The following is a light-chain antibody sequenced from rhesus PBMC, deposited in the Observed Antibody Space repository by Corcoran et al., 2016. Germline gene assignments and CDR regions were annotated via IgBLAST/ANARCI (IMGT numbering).Light chain of an antibody. Sequence: DIQMTQSPSSLSASVGDKVTITCRASQGISTWLAWYQQQPGKALQLLIYKASSLQSGVPSRVSGSGCGTELTRTISSRQPEDCATYYGPQVNTPPWAFGQGTRVEIK. CDR2: KAS. CDR3: PQVNTPPWA. J-gene: IGKJ1*01. V-gene: IGKV1-21*01. CDR1: QGISTW.